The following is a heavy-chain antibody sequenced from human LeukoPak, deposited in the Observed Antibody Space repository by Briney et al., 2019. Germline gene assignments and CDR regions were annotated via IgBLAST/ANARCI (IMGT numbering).Heavy chain of an antibody. CDR3: AKDYVSGGYCSSASCWPFEC. CDR1: GFTFSSYA. CDR2: ISGSGGEI. J-gene: IGHJ4*02. D-gene: IGHD2-2*01. Sequence: GGSLRLSCAASGFTFSSYAMSWVRQAPGKGLEWVSGISGSGGEIWYADSVKGRVTISRDNSKNTLYLQMNSLRTEDTALYYCAKDYVSGGYCSSASCWPFECWGQGTLVTVSS. V-gene: IGHV3-23*01.